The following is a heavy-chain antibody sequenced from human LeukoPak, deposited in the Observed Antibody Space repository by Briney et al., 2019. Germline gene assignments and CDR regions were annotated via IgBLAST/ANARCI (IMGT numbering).Heavy chain of an antibody. CDR3: ARGRAAAAYFDS. D-gene: IGHD6-13*01. Sequence: ASVKVSCKTSGYTFTDYNIHWVRQAPGQGLEWMGRINPNSGGTSNAQKFRGRVTMTRDTSISTAYMELSRLTSDDTAVYYCARGRAAAAYFDSWGQGTLVTVSS. CDR2: INPNSGGT. J-gene: IGHJ4*02. CDR1: GYTFTDYN. V-gene: IGHV1-2*06.